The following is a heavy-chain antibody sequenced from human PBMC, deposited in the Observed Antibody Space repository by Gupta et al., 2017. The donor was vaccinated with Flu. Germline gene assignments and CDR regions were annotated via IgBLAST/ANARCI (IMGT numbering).Heavy chain of an antibody. J-gene: IGHJ4*02. D-gene: IGHD6-13*01. V-gene: IGHV3-23*01. Sequence: EVQLLESGGGLVQPGGSLRLSCAASGFTFSINAMSWVRQAPGKGLGWVSTIPGSGGCTHYADSVRGRFTISKDNAKDTLHLQMHSLRAEDTAIYYCAKTGQLDYWGQGTQVTVSS. CDR3: AKTGQLDY. CDR1: GFTFSINA. CDR2: IPGSGGCT.